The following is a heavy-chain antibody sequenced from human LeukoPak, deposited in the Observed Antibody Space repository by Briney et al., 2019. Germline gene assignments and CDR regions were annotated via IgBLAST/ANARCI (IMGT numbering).Heavy chain of an antibody. D-gene: IGHD1-20*01. CDR1: GGFISSSSYY. V-gene: IGHV4-39*01. CDR3: ASSASITGIGFDY. CDR2: IYYSGST. Sequence: KSSETLSLTCTVSGGFISSSSYYWGWIRQPPGKGLEWIGSIYYSGSTYYNPSLKSRVTISVDTSKNQFSLKLSSVTAADTAVYYCASSASITGIGFDYWGQGTLVTVSS. J-gene: IGHJ4*02.